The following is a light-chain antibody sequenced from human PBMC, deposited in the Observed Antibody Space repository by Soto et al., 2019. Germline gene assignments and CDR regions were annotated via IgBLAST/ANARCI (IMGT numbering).Light chain of an antibody. CDR1: HDIGDW. Sequence: DIQMTQSPSSVSASIGDRIKVTSRASHDIGDWLAWYQQRPGQGPKLLIYAASSLHSGVPSTFSVYGSWTGFTLSISSLRPEDFATYHCQQSGSYTFTFGPGTKV. CDR2: AAS. CDR3: QQSGSYTFT. V-gene: IGKV1-12*02. J-gene: IGKJ3*01.